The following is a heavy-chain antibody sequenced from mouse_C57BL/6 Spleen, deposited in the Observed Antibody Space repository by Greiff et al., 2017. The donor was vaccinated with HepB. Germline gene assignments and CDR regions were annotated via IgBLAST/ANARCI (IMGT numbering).Heavy chain of an antibody. J-gene: IGHJ4*01. CDR3: TREDGYDAMDY. Sequence: EVKLVESGEGLVKPGGSLKLSCAASGFTFSSYAMSWVRQTPEKRLEWVAYISSGGDYIYYADTVKGRFTISRDNARNTLYLQISSLKSEDTAMYYCTREDGYDAMDYWGQGTSVTVSS. CDR2: ISSGGDYI. D-gene: IGHD2-3*01. V-gene: IGHV5-9-1*02. CDR1: GFTFSSYA.